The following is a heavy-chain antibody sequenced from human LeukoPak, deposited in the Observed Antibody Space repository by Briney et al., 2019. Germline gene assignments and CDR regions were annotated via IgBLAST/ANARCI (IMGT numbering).Heavy chain of an antibody. CDR1: GGSISSGGYY. V-gene: IGHV4-30-4*01. D-gene: IGHD4-17*01. CDR3: ARGPTVTTDY. CDR2: IYNSGTT. Sequence: SETLSLTCSVSGGSISSGGYYWSWFRQPPGKALEWIGYIYNSGTTHYNPSLKSRLTISVDTSKNQFSLKLSSVTAADTAVYYCARGPTVTTDYWGQGALVIVSS. J-gene: IGHJ4*02.